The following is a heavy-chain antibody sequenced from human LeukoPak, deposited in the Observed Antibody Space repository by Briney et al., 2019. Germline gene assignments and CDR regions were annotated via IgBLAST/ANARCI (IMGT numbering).Heavy chain of an antibody. CDR3: AKDTYDSSGYADY. J-gene: IGHJ4*02. V-gene: IGHV3-23*01. D-gene: IGHD3-22*01. CDR1: GLTFSIYG. Sequence: PGGSLRLSCAVSGLTFSIYGMHWVRQAPGKGLEWVTAISGSGGSTYYADPVKGRFTISRDNSKNTLYLQMNSLRAEDTAVYYCAKDTYDSSGYADYWGQGTLVTVSS. CDR2: ISGSGGST.